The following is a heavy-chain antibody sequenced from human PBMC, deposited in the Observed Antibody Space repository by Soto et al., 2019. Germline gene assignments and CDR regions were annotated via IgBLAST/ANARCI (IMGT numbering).Heavy chain of an antibody. CDR3: AKDPVDGYNPRTYFDY. D-gene: IGHD5-12*01. Sequence: GGSLRLSCAASGFTFSSYGMHWVRQAPGKGLEWVAVISYDGSNKYYADSVKGRFTISRDNSKNTLYLQMNSLRAEDTAVYYCAKDPVDGYNPRTYFDYWGQGTLVTVS. J-gene: IGHJ4*02. V-gene: IGHV3-30*18. CDR1: GFTFSSYG. CDR2: ISYDGSNK.